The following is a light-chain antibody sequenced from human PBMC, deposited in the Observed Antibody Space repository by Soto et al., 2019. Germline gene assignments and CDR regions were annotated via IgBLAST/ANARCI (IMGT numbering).Light chain of an antibody. CDR1: QDIGSW. J-gene: IGKJ5*01. Sequence: DIQMTQSPSSVSASVGDRVTITCRASQDIGSWLAWYQQKPGKAPDLLIYGASSLQSGVPSRFYGSGSGTDFTLTISSLQPXXXXXXXXXXGGSFPITFGQGTRLEIK. CDR2: GAS. V-gene: IGKV1-12*01. CDR3: XXGGSFPIT.